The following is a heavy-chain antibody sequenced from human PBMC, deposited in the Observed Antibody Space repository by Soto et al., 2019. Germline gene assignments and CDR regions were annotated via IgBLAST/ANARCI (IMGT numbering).Heavy chain of an antibody. CDR2: ISYDGSNK. J-gene: IGHJ4*02. CDR3: AREEMGCSSTSCYAGEVVY. V-gene: IGHV3-30-3*01. D-gene: IGHD2-2*01. Sequence: ESGGGVVQPGRSLRLSCAASGFTFSSYAMHWVRQAPGKGLEWVAVISYDGSNKYYADSVKGLFTISRDNSKNTLYLQMNSLRAEDTAVYYCAREEMGCSSTSCYAGEVVYWGQGTLVTVSS. CDR1: GFTFSSYA.